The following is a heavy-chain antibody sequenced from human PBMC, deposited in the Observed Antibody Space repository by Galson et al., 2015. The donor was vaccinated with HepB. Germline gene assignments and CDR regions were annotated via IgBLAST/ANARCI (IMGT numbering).Heavy chain of an antibody. J-gene: IGHJ4*02. CDR3: AKDGASAPAWELDY. V-gene: IGHV3-9*01. Sequence: SLRLSCAASGFTFDDYAMHWVRQAPGKGLEWVSGISWNSGSIVYADSVKGRFTISRDNAKNSLYLQMNSPRAEDTALYYCAKDGASAPAWELDYWGQGTLGTVSS. D-gene: IGHD6-13*01. CDR2: ISWNSGSI. CDR1: GFTFDDYA.